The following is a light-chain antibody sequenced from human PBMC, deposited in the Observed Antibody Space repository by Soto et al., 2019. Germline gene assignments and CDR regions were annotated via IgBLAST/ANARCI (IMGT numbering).Light chain of an antibody. CDR2: GAS. CDR1: QSVSSSY. CDR3: QQYGSPLT. J-gene: IGKJ4*01. Sequence: EIVLTQSPGTLSLSPGERATLSYRASQSVSSSYLAWYQQKPGQAPRLLIYGASSRATGIPDRFSGSGSGTDFTLTISRLEPEDFAVYYCQQYGSPLTFGGGTKVEIK. V-gene: IGKV3-20*01.